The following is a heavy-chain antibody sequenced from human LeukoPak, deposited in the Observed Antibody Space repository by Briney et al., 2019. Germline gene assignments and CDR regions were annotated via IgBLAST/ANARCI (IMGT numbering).Heavy chain of an antibody. CDR3: AKWGDGFEI. Sequence: SETLSLTCTVSGGSMRSRYWTWIRQPPGKGLEWIGCIFYSGSTDYNPSLRSRVTISVDTSKNQFSLKLSSVTAADTAMYYCAKWGDGFEIWGQGTMVIVSS. CDR1: GGSMRSRY. CDR2: IFYSGST. D-gene: IGHD2-8*01. J-gene: IGHJ3*02. V-gene: IGHV4-59*11.